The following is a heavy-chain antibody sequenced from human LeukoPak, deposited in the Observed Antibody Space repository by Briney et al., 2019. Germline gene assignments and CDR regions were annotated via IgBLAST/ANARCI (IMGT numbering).Heavy chain of an antibody. CDR2: IIPVFGTA. V-gene: IGHV1-69*13. J-gene: IGHJ6*02. CDR1: GGTFSSYA. CDR3: VASIGMESSNLDGGLYYYGMDV. Sequence: GASVKVSCKASGGTFSSYAISWVRQAPGQGLEWMGGIIPVFGTANYAQKFQGRVTITADESTSTAYMELSSLRSEDTAVYYCVASIGMESSNLDGGLYYYGMDVWAKGPRSPSP. D-gene: IGHD4-11*01.